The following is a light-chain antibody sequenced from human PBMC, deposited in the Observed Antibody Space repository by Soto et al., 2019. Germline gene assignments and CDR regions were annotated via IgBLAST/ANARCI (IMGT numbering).Light chain of an antibody. J-gene: IGKJ3*01. Sequence: EIVLTQSPGTLSLSPWERATLSCMASQSVSSRYLAWYQQKPGQAPRLLIHDASNRATGIPARFSGSGSGTDFTLTISSLEPEDFAVYYCRQRSNWLFGPGTKVDIK. CDR1: QSVSSRY. CDR2: DAS. V-gene: IGKV3-11*01. CDR3: RQRSNWL.